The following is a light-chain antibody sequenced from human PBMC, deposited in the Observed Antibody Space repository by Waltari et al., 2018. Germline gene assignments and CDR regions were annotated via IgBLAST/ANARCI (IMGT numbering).Light chain of an antibody. CDR3: SSYSSSSTLL. Sequence: QSALTQPASVSGSPGQSITISCTGTSRDVGGYNYVSWHQQHPGKAPTLMIYDVTKRPSVVSTRFSGSKSGNTASLTISGLQAEDEADYYCSSYSSSSTLLFGGGTKLTVL. CDR1: SRDVGGYNY. CDR2: DVT. J-gene: IGLJ2*01. V-gene: IGLV2-14*03.